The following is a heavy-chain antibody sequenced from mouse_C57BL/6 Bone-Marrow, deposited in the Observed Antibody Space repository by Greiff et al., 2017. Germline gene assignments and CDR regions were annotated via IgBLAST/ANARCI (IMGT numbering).Heavy chain of an antibody. J-gene: IGHJ3*01. CDR2: ISSGSSTI. CDR1: GFTFSDYG. CDR3: ARPGLLPFAY. Sequence: DVKLVESGGGLVKPGGSLKLSCAASGFTFSDYGMHWVRQAPEKGLEWVAYISSGSSTIYYADTVKGRFTISRDNAKNTLFLQMTSLRSEDTAMYYCARPGLLPFAYWGQGTLVTVSA. V-gene: IGHV5-17*01. D-gene: IGHD2-3*01.